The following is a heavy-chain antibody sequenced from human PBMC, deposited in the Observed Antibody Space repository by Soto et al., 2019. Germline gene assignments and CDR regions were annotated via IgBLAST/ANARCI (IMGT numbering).Heavy chain of an antibody. Sequence: SETLSLTCTVSGASISYGGFSWSWIRQSPGKGLEWIGYISHLESTYFHPSFKSRLTMSIDRTRNQSSLKLSSVTAADMAVYYCARGGGYDSFDYWGQGVLVTVSS. V-gene: IGHV4-30-2*06. J-gene: IGHJ4*02. CDR3: ARGGGYDSFDY. D-gene: IGHD5-12*01. CDR2: ISHLEST. CDR1: GASISYGGFS.